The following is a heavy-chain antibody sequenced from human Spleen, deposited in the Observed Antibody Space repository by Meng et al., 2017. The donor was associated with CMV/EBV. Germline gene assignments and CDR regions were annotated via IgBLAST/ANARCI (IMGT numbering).Heavy chain of an antibody. CDR3: AKRGQWERLCDY. J-gene: IGHJ4*02. Sequence: SLKISCAASGFAFGDYAMHWVRQAPGKGLEWVSGINWNSADINYADSVKGRFTISRDNSGKTLYLQMNSLRPEDTAVYYCAKRGQWERLCDYWGQGTLVTVSS. D-gene: IGHD1-1*01. V-gene: IGHV3-9*01. CDR1: GFAFGDYA. CDR2: INWNSADI.